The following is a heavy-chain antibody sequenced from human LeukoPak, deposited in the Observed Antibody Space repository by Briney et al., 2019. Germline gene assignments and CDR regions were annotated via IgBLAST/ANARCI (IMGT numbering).Heavy chain of an antibody. V-gene: IGHV3-7*01. Sequence: PGGSLRLSCAVSGITFSSFWMSWVRQAPGKGLEWAANIKQDGSEKYYVDSVKGRFTISRDNAKNSLYLQMNSLRAEDTAVYYCARGGVVVPAASLYFYWGQGTLVTVSS. D-gene: IGHD2-2*01. J-gene: IGHJ4*02. CDR1: GITFSSFW. CDR3: ARGGVVVPAASLYFY. CDR2: IKQDGSEK.